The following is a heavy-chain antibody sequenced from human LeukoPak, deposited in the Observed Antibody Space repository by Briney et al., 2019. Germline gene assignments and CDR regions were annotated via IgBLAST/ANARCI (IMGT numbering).Heavy chain of an antibody. J-gene: IGHJ4*02. D-gene: IGHD2-21*02. CDR1: GFTFSSYW. CDR2: IEQDGSEK. CDR3: AILREGY. V-gene: IGHV3-7*01. Sequence: GGSLRLSCAASGFTFSSYWLSWVRQAPGQGLEWVGNIEQDGSEKYYVSSVKGRFTISRDNAKNSLYLQMNSLRAEDTAVYYCAILREGYWGQGTLVTVSS.